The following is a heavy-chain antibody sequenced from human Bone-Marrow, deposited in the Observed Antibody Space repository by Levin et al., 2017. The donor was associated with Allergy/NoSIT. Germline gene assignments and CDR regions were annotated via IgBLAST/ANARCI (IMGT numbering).Heavy chain of an antibody. CDR3: ARFRESTYYYYYMDV. Sequence: SVKVSCKASGGTFSSYAINWVRQAPGQGLEWMGGIAPMFGTPNYAQKFQGRVTITAVESTSTAYMELSSLRSEDTAVYYCARFRESTYYYYYMDVWGKGTTVTVSS. J-gene: IGHJ6*03. D-gene: IGHD3-10*01. V-gene: IGHV1-69*13. CDR1: GGTFSSYA. CDR2: IAPMFGTP.